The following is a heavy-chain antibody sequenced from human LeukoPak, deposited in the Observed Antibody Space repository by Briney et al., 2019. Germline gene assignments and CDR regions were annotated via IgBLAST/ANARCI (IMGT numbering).Heavy chain of an antibody. Sequence: ASVKVSCKASDYTFTSYGISWVRQAPGQGLEYMGWISANNGDTSYPQKVQGRVTMTTDTSTTTAYMELRSLRSDDTAVYYCARGDGSGNHYHYYYGMDVWGKGTTVTVSS. D-gene: IGHD3-10*01. CDR3: ARGDGSGNHYHYYYGMDV. CDR2: ISANNGDT. CDR1: DYTFTSYG. V-gene: IGHV1-18*04. J-gene: IGHJ6*04.